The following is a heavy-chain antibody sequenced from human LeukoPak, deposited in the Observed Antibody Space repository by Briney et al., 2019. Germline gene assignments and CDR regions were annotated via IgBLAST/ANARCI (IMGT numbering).Heavy chain of an antibody. CDR1: GFTFSSYG. J-gene: IGHJ4*02. CDR3: VRGAYSSSWLNFDY. D-gene: IGHD6-13*01. Sequence: GGSLRLSCAASGFTFSSYGMHWVRQAPGKGLEWVAFIRYDGSNKYYADSVKGRFTVSRDNSKNTLYLQMNSLRAEDTAVYYCVRGAYSSSWLNFDYWGQGTLVTVSS. V-gene: IGHV3-30*02. CDR2: IRYDGSNK.